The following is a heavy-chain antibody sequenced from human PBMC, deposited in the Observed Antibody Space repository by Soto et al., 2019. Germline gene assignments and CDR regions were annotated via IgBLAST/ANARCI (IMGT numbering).Heavy chain of an antibody. Sequence: SETLSLTCTVSASSITDASYWGWIRQPPGKGLEWIGSSHHGGGTYYNPSLKSRVTISVDTPKNQLSLKLTSVAAADAAVYYCARVLSLGSTWYFDYWGQGTQVTVSS. CDR1: ASSITDASY. CDR3: ARVLSLGSTWYFDY. D-gene: IGHD6-13*01. CDR2: SHHGGGT. J-gene: IGHJ4*02. V-gene: IGHV4-38-2*02.